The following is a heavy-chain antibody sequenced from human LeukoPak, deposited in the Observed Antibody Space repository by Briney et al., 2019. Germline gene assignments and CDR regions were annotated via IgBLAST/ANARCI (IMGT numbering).Heavy chain of an antibody. CDR1: GFSFSSFD. V-gene: IGHV3-13*04. D-gene: IGHD3-10*01. J-gene: IGHJ2*01. CDR3: ARGGSTYYYGPGSPLDL. CDR2: IGTDDDT. Sequence: GGPLRLSCAASGFSFSSFDMHWVRQPTGKGLEWVSVIGTDDDTDYAGSVKGRFTISRENAENSLFLQMNNLRAGDTAMYYCARGGSTYYYGPGSPLDLWSRGTLVTVST.